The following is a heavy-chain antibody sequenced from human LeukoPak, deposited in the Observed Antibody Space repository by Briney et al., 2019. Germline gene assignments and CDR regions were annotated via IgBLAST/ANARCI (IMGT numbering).Heavy chain of an antibody. D-gene: IGHD6-13*01. CDR2: INPNSGGT. Sequence: ASVKVSCKASGYTFTGYYMHWVRQAPGQGLEWMGWINPNSGGTSYAQKFQGRVTMTRDTSISTAYMELSRLRSDDTAVYYCARGRGRGIYSSSSGDYWGQGTLVTVSS. J-gene: IGHJ4*02. V-gene: IGHV1-2*02. CDR1: GYTFTGYY. CDR3: ARGRGRGIYSSSSGDY.